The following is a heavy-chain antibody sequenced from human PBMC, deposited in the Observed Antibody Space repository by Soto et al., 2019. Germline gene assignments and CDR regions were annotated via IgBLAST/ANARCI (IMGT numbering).Heavy chain of an antibody. V-gene: IGHV1-18*01. D-gene: IGHD2-15*01. CDR2: VSGYIGNT. Sequence: QVQLVQSGAEVKKPGASVRVSCRTSGYTFSNYGISWVRQAPGQGLEWMGWVSGYIGNTHYARKLQGRVTMTKDTSTSTAHMDLRSLTSDDTAVYYCARSPLEHCSGGNCYSDFWGQGTLVTVSS. CDR1: GYTFSNYG. CDR3: ARSPLEHCSGGNCYSDF. J-gene: IGHJ4*02.